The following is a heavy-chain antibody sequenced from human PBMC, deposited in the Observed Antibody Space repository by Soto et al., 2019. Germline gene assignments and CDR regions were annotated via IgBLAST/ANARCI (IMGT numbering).Heavy chain of an antibody. CDR2: INPNSGGT. J-gene: IGHJ4*02. Sequence: QVQLVQSGAEVKKPGASVKVSCKASGYTFTGYYMHWVRQAPGQGLEWMGWINPNSGGTNYVQKFQGWVTMTRDTXIXXADMELSRLRSDDTAVYYCARGGRAIAVAGTVFDYWGQGTLVTVSS. CDR1: GYTFTGYY. CDR3: ARGGRAIAVAGTVFDY. D-gene: IGHD6-19*01. V-gene: IGHV1-2*04.